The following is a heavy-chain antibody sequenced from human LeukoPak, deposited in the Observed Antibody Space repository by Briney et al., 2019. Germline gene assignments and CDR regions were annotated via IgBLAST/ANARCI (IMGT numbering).Heavy chain of an antibody. J-gene: IGHJ4*02. CDR2: IYSGGST. CDR1: GFTVSSNY. CDR3: ARDLGGYSSSSVVLGY. V-gene: IGHV3-53*01. D-gene: IGHD6-6*01. Sequence: GGSLRLSCAASGFTVSSNYMSWLRQAPGKGLGWVSVIYSGGSTYYADSVKGRFTISRDNSKNTLSLQMNSLRAEDTAVYYCARDLGGYSSSSVVLGYWGQGTLVTVSS.